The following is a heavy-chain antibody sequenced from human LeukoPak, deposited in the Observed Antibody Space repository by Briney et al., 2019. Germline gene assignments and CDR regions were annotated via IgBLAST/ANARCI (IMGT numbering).Heavy chain of an antibody. CDR2: IYYSGTT. V-gene: IGHV4-59*08. CDR3: ARRAPLWFGERAFDY. CDR1: GGSISSYY. D-gene: IGHD3-10*01. J-gene: IGHJ4*02. Sequence: MPSETLSLTCTVSGGSISSYYRSWIRQPPGKGLEWIGYIYYSGTTNYNPSLKSRVTISVDTSKNQFSLKLSSVTAADTAVYYCARRAPLWFGERAFDYWGQGTLVTVSS.